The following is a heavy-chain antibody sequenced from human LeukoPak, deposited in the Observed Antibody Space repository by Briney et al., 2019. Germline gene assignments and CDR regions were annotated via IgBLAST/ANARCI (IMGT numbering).Heavy chain of an antibody. Sequence: SETLSLTCAVYGGSFSGYYWSWIRQPPGKGLEWIGYIYYSGSTYYNPSLRSRVTISVNTSKNQFSLKLSSVTAADTAVYYCARSSEGRYYYDSSGFSYYYYYMDVWGKGTTVTISS. D-gene: IGHD3-22*01. CDR1: GGSFSGYY. CDR3: ARSSEGRYYYDSSGFSYYYYYMDV. J-gene: IGHJ6*03. CDR2: IYYSGST. V-gene: IGHV4-59*01.